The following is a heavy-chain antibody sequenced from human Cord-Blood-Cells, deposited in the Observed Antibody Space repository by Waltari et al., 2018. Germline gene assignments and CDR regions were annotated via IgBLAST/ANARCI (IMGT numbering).Heavy chain of an antibody. CDR2: INAGNGNT. J-gene: IGHJ6*02. CDR1: GYTFTSYA. CDR3: AREPWGYYYYGMDV. Sequence: QVQLVQSGAEVKKPGASVKVSCKASGYTFTSYAMHSVRQAPGQRLDWMGWINAGNGNTKYSLKFQGRVTITRDTSASTAYMELSSLRSEDTAVYYCAREPWGYYYYGMDVWGQGTTVTVSS. V-gene: IGHV1-3*01. D-gene: IGHD3-16*01.